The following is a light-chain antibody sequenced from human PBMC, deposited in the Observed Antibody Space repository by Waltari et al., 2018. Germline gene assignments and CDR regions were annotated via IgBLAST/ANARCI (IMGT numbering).Light chain of an antibody. CDR3: MQGTHWPPIT. J-gene: IGKJ5*01. V-gene: IGKV2-30*02. CDR2: KVS. Sequence: DVVMTQSPLSLPVTLGQPASISCRSSQSLVHSDGNTYLNWLVQRPGQSPRRLIYKVSRRDAGGPDRFSGSGSGTDVTLKISAVEAEDVGIYYCMQGTHWPPITFGQGTRLEIK. CDR1: QSLVHSDGNTY.